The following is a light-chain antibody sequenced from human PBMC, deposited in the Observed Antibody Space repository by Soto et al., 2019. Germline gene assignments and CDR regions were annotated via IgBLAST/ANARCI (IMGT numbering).Light chain of an antibody. CDR2: EVT. Sequence: QSALTQPASVSGSPGQSITISCTGTSSDVGGYNFVSWYQQQPGKAPKLMVYEVTNRPSGVSYRFSGSKSGNTASLTISGLRAEDEADYFCSSYTGSGTLIFGGGTKLTVL. CDR1: SSDVGGYNF. J-gene: IGLJ2*01. V-gene: IGLV2-14*01. CDR3: SSYTGSGTLI.